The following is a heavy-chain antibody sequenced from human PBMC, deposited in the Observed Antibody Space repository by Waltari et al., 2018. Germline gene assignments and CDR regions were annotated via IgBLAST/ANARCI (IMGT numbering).Heavy chain of an antibody. V-gene: IGHV1-69*02. D-gene: IGHD6-13*01. CDR3: ARGPRIAAADWYFDL. J-gene: IGHJ2*01. CDR2: IIPILGIA. Sequence: QVQLVQSGAEVQKPGSSVKVSCTASGGTFSSYTISWVRQAPGQGLEWMGRIIPILGIANYAQKCQGRVTISADKSTSTAYMELSSLRSEDTAVYYCARGPRIAAADWYFDLWGRGTLVTVSS. CDR1: GGTFSSYT.